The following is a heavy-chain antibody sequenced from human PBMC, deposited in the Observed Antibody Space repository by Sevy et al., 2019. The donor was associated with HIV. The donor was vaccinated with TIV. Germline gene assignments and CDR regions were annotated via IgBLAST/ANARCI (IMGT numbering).Heavy chain of an antibody. D-gene: IGHD3-22*01. CDR2: ISGSGGST. Sequence: GGSLRLSCAASGFTFSSCAMSWVRQAPGKGLEWVSGISGSGGSTYYADSVKGRFTISRDNSKNTLYLQMNSLRAEATAVYYCAKASSGSYYYYMDVWGKGTTVTVSS. CDR3: AKASSGSYYYYMDV. CDR1: GFTFSSCA. J-gene: IGHJ6*03. V-gene: IGHV3-23*01.